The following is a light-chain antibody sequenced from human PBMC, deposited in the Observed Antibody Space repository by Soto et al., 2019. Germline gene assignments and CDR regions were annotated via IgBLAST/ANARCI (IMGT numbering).Light chain of an antibody. J-gene: IGLJ1*01. CDR2: GTN. CDR1: SGSVSTGHF. Sequence: QTVVTQEPSFSVSPGGAVTLTGGFSSGSVSTGHFPSWYQQTPGQAPRTLIYGTNSRSSGVPDRFSGSILGTKAALTITGAQADHESDYYCVLYMGGGTYVFGAGTKLTVL. V-gene: IGLV8-61*01. CDR3: VLYMGGGTYV.